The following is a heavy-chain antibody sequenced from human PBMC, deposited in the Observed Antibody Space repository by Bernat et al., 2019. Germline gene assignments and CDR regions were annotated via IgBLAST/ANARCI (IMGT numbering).Heavy chain of an antibody. CDR3: ARDFYSGYCSGGSCYGRSGFDP. J-gene: IGHJ5*02. CDR1: GFTFSSYA. V-gene: IGHV3-30-3*01. Sequence: QVQLVESGGGVVQPGRSLRLSCAASGFTFSSYAMHWVRQAPGKGLEWVAVISYDGSNKYYADSVKGRFTISRDNSKNTLYLQMNSLRAEDTAVYYCARDFYSGYCSGGSCYGRSGFDPWGQGTLVTVSS. CDR2: ISYDGSNK. D-gene: IGHD2-15*01.